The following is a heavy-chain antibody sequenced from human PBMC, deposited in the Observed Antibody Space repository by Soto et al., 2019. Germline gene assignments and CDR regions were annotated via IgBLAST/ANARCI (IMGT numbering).Heavy chain of an antibody. Sequence: QVQLVQSGAEVKKPGSSVKVSCKASGGTFSSYAISWVRQAPGQGLEWMGGIIPIFGTANYAQKFQGRVTITADESTSTAYMELSSLRSEDTAVYYCAREPHYYDSSGYHPYYYYGMDVWGQGTTVTVSS. J-gene: IGHJ6*02. D-gene: IGHD3-22*01. V-gene: IGHV1-69*12. CDR2: IIPIFGTA. CDR1: GGTFSSYA. CDR3: AREPHYYDSSGYHPYYYYGMDV.